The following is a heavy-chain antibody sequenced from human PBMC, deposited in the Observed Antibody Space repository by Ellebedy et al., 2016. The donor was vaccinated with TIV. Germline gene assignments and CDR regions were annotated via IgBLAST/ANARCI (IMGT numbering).Heavy chain of an antibody. D-gene: IGHD6-19*01. CDR3: ARGYSSGWYNWFDP. CDR2: MNHIGTS. CDR1: NGSFSGYY. Sequence: MPSETLSLTCGVYNGSFSGYYWSWIRQPPGKGLEWIGEMNHIGTSNYNPTLRSRVTISVDTSKNQFSLKLSSVTAADTAVYYCARGYSSGWYNWFDPWGQGTLVTVSS. V-gene: IGHV4-34*01. J-gene: IGHJ5*02.